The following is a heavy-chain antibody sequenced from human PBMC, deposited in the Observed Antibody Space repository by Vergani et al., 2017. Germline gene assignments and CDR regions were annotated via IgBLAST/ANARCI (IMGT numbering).Heavy chain of an antibody. D-gene: IGHD2-21*01. CDR2: IIPIFGTA. V-gene: IGHV1-69*01. Sequence: QVQLVQSGAEVKKPGSSVKVSCKASGGTFSSYAISWVRQAPGQGLEWMGGIIPIFGTANYAQKFQGRVTITADESTSTAYMELSSLRSEDTAVYYCARXTAYCGGDCYSEGWFDPWGQGTLVTVSS. CDR1: GGTFSSYA. CDR3: ARXTAYCGGDCYSEGWFDP. J-gene: IGHJ5*02.